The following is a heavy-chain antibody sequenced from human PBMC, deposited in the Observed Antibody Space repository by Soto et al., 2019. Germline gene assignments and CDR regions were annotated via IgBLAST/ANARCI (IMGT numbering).Heavy chain of an antibody. V-gene: IGHV4-39*01. J-gene: IGHJ4*02. CDR1: GGSISSSSYY. CDR2: IYYSGST. CDR3: ARHKSNYYDILTGYSGGFDY. D-gene: IGHD3-9*01. Sequence: SETLSLTCTVSGGSISSSSYYWGWIRQPPGKGLEWIGSIYYSGSTYYNQSLKSRVTISVDTSKNQFSLKLSSVTAADTAMYYFARHKSNYYDILTGYSGGFDYWGQGTLVTVSS.